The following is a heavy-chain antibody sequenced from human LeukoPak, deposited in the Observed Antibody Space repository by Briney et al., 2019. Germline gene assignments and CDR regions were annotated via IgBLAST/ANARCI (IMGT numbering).Heavy chain of an antibody. J-gene: IGHJ4*02. V-gene: IGHV1-18*01. D-gene: IGHD3-10*01. CDR3: ARDFPITMVRGVTPFDY. CDR2: ISAYNGNT. CDR1: GYTFTSYG. Sequence: GASVKDSCKASGYTFTSYGISWVRQAPGQGLEWMGWISAYNGNTNYAQKLQGRVTMTTDTSTSTAYMELRSLRSDDTAVYYCARDFPITMVRGVTPFDYWGQGTLVTVSS.